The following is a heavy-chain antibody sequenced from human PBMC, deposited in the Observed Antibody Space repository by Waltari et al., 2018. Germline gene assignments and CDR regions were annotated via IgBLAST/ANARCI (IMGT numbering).Heavy chain of an antibody. D-gene: IGHD2-2*01. CDR2: ISGSGGST. V-gene: IGHV3-23*01. J-gene: IGHJ5*02. Sequence: EVQLLESGGGLLQPGGSLRLSCAASGFTFSRYAMSWVRQAPGKGVECVSLISGSGGSTYYADSVKGRFTISRDNSKNTLYLQMDSLRAEDTAVYYCAKGVVPAAMRGWFDPWGQGTLVTVSS. CDR3: AKGVVPAAMRGWFDP. CDR1: GFTFSRYA.